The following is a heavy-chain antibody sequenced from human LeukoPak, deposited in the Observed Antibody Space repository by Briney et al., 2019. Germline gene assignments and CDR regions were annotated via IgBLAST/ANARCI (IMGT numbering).Heavy chain of an antibody. CDR1: GGSFSGYY. V-gene: IGHV4-34*01. CDR2: INHSGST. D-gene: IGHD2-2*01. CDR3: ARGRRYQLPFGFDP. Sequence: PSETLSLTCAVYGGSFSGYYWSWIRQPPGKGLEWIGEINHSGSTNYNPSLKSRVTISVDTSKNQFSLKLSSVTAADTAVYYCARGRRYQLPFGFDPWGQSTLVSVCS. J-gene: IGHJ5*02.